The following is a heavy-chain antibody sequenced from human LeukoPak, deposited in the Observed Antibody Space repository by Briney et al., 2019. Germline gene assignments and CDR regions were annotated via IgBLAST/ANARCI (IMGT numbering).Heavy chain of an antibody. Sequence: SETLSLTCDVPGGSIGSENYWWGWLRQPPGKGLEWIGIIFYTGKTHDNPSLKSRVTISVDTSKNQFSLKLSSVTAADTAVYYCARRIAVAGNFDNWGQGTLVTVSS. CDR3: ARRIAVAGNFDN. CDR1: GGSIGSENYW. J-gene: IGHJ4*02. D-gene: IGHD6-19*01. V-gene: IGHV4-39*07. CDR2: IFYTGKT.